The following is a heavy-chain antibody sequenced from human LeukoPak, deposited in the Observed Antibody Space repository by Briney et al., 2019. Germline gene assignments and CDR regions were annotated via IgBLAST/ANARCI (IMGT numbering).Heavy chain of an antibody. CDR2: ISYDGSNK. CDR3: PPVESGYYFT. Sequence: GGSLRLSCAASGFTFSSYAMPWVRQAPGKGLEWVAVISYDGSNKYYADSVKGRFTISRDNSKNTLYLQMNSLRAEDTAVYYCPPVESGYYFTWGQGTLVTVSS. CDR1: GFTFSSYA. D-gene: IGHD3-22*01. J-gene: IGHJ5*02. V-gene: IGHV3-30-3*01.